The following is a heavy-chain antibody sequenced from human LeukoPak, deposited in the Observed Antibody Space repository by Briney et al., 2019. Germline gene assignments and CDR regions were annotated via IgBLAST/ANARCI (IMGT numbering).Heavy chain of an antibody. V-gene: IGHV4-4*02. CDR2: IYHSGNT. CDR3: ARVSSGSYYFDS. Sequence: SETLSLTCAISGGSISSSNWWSWVRQPPGKGLEWIGEIYHSGNTNYSPSLKSRVTISVDKSKNQFSLKVTSVTAADTAVYYCARVSSGSYYFDSWGQGTLVTVSS. J-gene: IGHJ4*02. CDR1: GGSISSSNW. D-gene: IGHD1-26*01.